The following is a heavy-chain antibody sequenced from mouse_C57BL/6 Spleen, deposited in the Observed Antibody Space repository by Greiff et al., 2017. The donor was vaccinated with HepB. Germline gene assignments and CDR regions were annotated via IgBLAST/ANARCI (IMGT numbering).Heavy chain of an antibody. V-gene: IGHV5-4*01. J-gene: IGHJ2*01. CDR2: ISDGGSYT. CDR3: ARDRGPKVFGY. Sequence: EVQVVESGGGLVKPGGSLKLSCAASGFTFSSYAMSWVRQTPEKRLEWVATISDGGSYTYYPDNVKGRFTISRDNAKTNLYLQMSHLKSEDTAMYYCARDRGPKVFGYWGQGTTLTVSS. D-gene: IGHD3-3*01. CDR1: GFTFSSYA.